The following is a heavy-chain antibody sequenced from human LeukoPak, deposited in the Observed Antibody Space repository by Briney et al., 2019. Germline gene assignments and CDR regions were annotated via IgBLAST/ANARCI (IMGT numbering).Heavy chain of an antibody. CDR2: ISSNGGST. D-gene: IGHD1-1*01. CDR1: GFTFSSYA. Sequence: PGGSLRLSCAASGFTFSSYAMHWVRQAPGKGLEYVSAISSNGGSTYYANSVKGRFTISRDNSKNTLYLQMGSLRAEDMAVYYCARDRGSWSPRYYFDYWGQGTLVTVSS. J-gene: IGHJ4*02. CDR3: ARDRGSWSPRYYFDY. V-gene: IGHV3-64*01.